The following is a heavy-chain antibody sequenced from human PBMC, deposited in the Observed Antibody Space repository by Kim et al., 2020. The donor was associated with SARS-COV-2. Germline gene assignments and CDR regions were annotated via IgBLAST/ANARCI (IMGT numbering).Heavy chain of an antibody. J-gene: IGHJ3*02. Sequence: GGSLRLSCAASGFSFSSYDMHWVRQTPRKGLEWVSAVIAGGDTYYVDSVKGRFIISREIAKSSLYLQMNNLRTEDTAVYYCVRGPNGWTHGFDIWGQGTTVTVSS. V-gene: IGHV3-13*01. CDR1: GFSFSSYD. D-gene: IGHD2-8*01. CDR2: VIAGGDT. CDR3: VRGPNGWTHGFDI.